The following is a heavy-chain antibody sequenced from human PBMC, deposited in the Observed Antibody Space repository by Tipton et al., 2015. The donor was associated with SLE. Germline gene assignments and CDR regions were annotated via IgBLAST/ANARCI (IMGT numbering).Heavy chain of an antibody. Sequence: TLSLTCTVSGGSISSSSYYWGWIRQPPGKGPEWIGEINHSGSTNYNPSLKSRVTISVDTSKNQFSLKLSSVTAADTAVYYCARVDSNYYYYMDVWGKGTTVTVSS. CDR2: INHSGST. CDR1: GGSISSSSYY. D-gene: IGHD4-11*01. J-gene: IGHJ6*03. CDR3: ARVDSNYYYYMDV. V-gene: IGHV4-39*07.